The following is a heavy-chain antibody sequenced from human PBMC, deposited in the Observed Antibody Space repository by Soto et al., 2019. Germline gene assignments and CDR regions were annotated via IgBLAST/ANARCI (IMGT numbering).Heavy chain of an antibody. CDR1: GFIFDDHV. D-gene: IGHD2-2*01. V-gene: IGHV3-9*01. J-gene: IGHJ3*01. CDR3: VKDRGFCSSIGCPPDALDV. Sequence: EVQLVESGGDLVQPGGSLRLSCAASGFIFDDHVMHWVRQAPGKGLEWVSGISGNSDSVAYVASGKGRVTLSRDNDKHSVSVHMYSLRPEVTALYYCVKDRGFCSSIGCPPDALDVWGRGTMVTVSS. CDR2: ISGNSDSV.